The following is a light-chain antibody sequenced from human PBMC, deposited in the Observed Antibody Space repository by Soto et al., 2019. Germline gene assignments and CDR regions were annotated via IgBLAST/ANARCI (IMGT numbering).Light chain of an antibody. CDR3: SSKRDSSTLFV. CDR1: STHVGAYNY. Sequence: QSLATQPASVYGSPGQSSQMSCTGTSTHVGAYNYVSWYQHHPGKVPKLLIYEVANRPSGVSDRFSGSKYGNTASLTISGLQAEDEADYYCSSKRDSSTLFVFGTGTKVTVL. CDR2: EVA. J-gene: IGLJ1*01. V-gene: IGLV2-14*01.